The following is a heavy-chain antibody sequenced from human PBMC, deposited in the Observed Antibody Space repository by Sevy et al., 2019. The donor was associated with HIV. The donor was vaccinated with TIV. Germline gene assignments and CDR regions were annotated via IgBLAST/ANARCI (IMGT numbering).Heavy chain of an antibody. CDR1: GFTFSSYA. D-gene: IGHD2-15*01. J-gene: IGHJ4*02. CDR3: AKGYCSGGSCYHFDY. CDR2: ISGSGVST. Sequence: GSLRLSCAASGFTFSSYAMSWVRLAPGRGLEWVSAISGSGVSTYYAGSVKGRFTISRDNSKSTLFLQMNSLRAEDTAVYYCAKGYCSGGSCYHFDYWGQGTLVTVSS. V-gene: IGHV3-23*01.